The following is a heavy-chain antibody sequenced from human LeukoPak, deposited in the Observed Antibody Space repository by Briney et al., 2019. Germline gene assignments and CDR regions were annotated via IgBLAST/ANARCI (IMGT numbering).Heavy chain of an antibody. J-gene: IGHJ6*03. CDR2: IYYSGST. CDR1: GGSISSSSYY. D-gene: IGHD6-13*01. Sequence: PSETLSLTCTVSGGSISSSSYYWGWIRQPPGKGLEWIGSIYYSGSTYYNPSLKSRVTISVDTSKNQFSLKLSSVTAADTAVYYCARVGAAETSGNYYYYYMDVWGKGTTVTVSS. V-gene: IGHV4-39*07. CDR3: ARVGAAETSGNYYYYYMDV.